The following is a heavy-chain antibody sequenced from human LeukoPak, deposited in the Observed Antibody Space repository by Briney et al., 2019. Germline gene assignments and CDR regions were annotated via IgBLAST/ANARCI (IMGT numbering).Heavy chain of an antibody. CDR2: INPNSGGA. CDR3: ARGGRVYYDSSGYRDLADY. J-gene: IGHJ4*02. CDR1: GYTFTSYG. Sequence: ASVKVSCKASGYTFTSYGISWVRQAPGQGLEWMGWINPNSGGANYAQKFQGRVTMTRDTSISTAYMELSRLRSDDTAVYYCARGGRVYYDSSGYRDLADYWGQGTLVTVSS. D-gene: IGHD3-22*01. V-gene: IGHV1-2*02.